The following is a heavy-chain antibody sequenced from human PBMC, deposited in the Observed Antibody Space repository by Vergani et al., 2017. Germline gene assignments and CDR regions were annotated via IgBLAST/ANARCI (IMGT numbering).Heavy chain of an antibody. D-gene: IGHD3-10*01. CDR2: ISYDGSNK. V-gene: IGHV3-30*18. CDR3: AKLGDYGSASYFDY. J-gene: IGHJ4*02. CDR1: GFTFSSYG. Sequence: QVQLVESGGGVVQPGRSLRLSCAASGFTFSSYGMHWVRQAPGKGLEWVAVISYDGSNKYYADSVKGRFTISRANSKNTLYLQMNSLRAEDKAVYYCAKLGDYGSASYFDYWSQGTLVTVSS.